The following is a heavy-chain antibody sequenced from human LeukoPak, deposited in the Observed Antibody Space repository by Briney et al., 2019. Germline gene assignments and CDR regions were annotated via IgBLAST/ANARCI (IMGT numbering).Heavy chain of an antibody. CDR3: ARSGDGYDFDF. CDR2: IYHSGST. Sequence: PSGTLSLTCAVSGGSITSSNWWTWVRQPPGKGLEWIGEIYHSGSTNYNPSLKSRVTISLDKSKNQFSLKLSSVTAADTAVYYCARSGDGYDFDFWGQGTLVTVSS. D-gene: IGHD2-15*01. CDR1: GGSITSSNW. J-gene: IGHJ4*02. V-gene: IGHV4-4*02.